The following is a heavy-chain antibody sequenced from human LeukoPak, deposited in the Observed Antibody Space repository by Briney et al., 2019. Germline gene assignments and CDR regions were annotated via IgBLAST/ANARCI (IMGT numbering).Heavy chain of an antibody. Sequence: GGSLRLSCAASGFTFSSYSMNWVRQALGKGLEWVPSISSSSSYIYYADSVKGRFAISRDNAKNSLYLQMNSLRAEDTAVYYCARVGGGGYNYEAFDIWGQGTMVTVSS. D-gene: IGHD5-24*01. CDR1: GFTFSSYS. V-gene: IGHV3-21*01. CDR3: ARVGGGGYNYEAFDI. CDR2: ISSSSSYI. J-gene: IGHJ3*02.